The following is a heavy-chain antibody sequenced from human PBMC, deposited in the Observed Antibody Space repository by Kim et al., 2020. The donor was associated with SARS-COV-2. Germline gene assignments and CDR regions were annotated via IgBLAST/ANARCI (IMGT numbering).Heavy chain of an antibody. CDR3: AREALTVPYLADI. Sequence: SETLSLTCTVSGGSISSGGYYWSWIRQHPGKGLEWIGYIYYSGSTYYNPSLKSRVTISVDTSKNQFSLKLSSVTAADTAVYYCAREALTVPYLADIWGQGTMVTVSS. CDR1: GGSISSGGYY. V-gene: IGHV4-31*03. CDR2: IYYSGST. D-gene: IGHD4-4*01. J-gene: IGHJ3*02.